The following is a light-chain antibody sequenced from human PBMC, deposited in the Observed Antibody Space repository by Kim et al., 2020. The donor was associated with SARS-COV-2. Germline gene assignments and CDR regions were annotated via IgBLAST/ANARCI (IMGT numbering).Light chain of an antibody. CDR1: QSVRHN. CDR2: GAS. J-gene: IGKJ1*01. Sequence: VSPGERATLSCRASQSVRHNLAWYQQKRGQTPRLLISGASARATGVPDRFSGGGSGTEFTLTISSLQSEDFAVYYCLQYNNWPRTFGQGTKVDIK. CDR3: LQYNNWPRT. V-gene: IGKV3-15*01.